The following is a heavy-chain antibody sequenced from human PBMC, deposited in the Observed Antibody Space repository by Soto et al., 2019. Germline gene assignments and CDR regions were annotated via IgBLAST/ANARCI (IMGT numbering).Heavy chain of an antibody. CDR2: IYSGGST. V-gene: IGHV3-53*04. D-gene: IGHD4-4*01. J-gene: IGHJ3*02. CDR1: GFTVSSNY. Sequence: EVQLVESGGGLVQPGGSLRLSCAASGFTVSSNYMSWVRQAPGKGLEWVSVIYSGGSTYYADSVKGRFTISRHNSKNTLYLQMNSMRAEDTDVYYCERDSGTVTDDAFDIWGQGTMVTVSS. CDR3: ERDSGTVTDDAFDI.